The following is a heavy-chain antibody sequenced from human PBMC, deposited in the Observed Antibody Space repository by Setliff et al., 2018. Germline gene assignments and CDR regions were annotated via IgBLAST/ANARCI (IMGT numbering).Heavy chain of an antibody. CDR3: ARDGSYYDRGGNRTRFFDL. CDR1: GGSINSGDYF. J-gene: IGHJ2*01. V-gene: IGHV4-31*03. Sequence: PSETLSLTCTVSGGSINSGDYFWSWFRQLPGKGLEWIGYIYYTGSTHYNPSLKSRLTMSVDTSKNQFSLNLKSVTAADTAVYFCARDGSYYDRGGNRTRFFDLWGRGTLVTVSS. D-gene: IGHD3-22*01. CDR2: IYYTGST.